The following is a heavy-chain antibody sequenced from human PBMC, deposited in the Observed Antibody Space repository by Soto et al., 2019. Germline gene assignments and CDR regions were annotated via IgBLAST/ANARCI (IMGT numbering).Heavy chain of an antibody. Sequence: SETXSHTCTVSVYSISTSNCYLGWIRQPPGKGTEWIGNIHYSGSTFYNPSLKSRVTISVDTSKNQFSLKLRSVTAEHKAVYYCARNKNIRWFGPWGQGTLVTV. J-gene: IGHJ5*02. CDR3: ARNKNIRWFGP. CDR2: IHYSGST. V-gene: IGHV4-39*01. CDR1: VYSISTSNCY.